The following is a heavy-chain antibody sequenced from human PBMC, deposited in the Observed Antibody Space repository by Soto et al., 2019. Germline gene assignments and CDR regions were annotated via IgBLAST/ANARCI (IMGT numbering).Heavy chain of an antibody. CDR1: GYTFSSNA. CDR3: ARATYTSGGSPTFAMDV. J-gene: IGHJ6*02. Sequence: QVHLVQSGAEVKESGASVRVSCKDSGYTFSSNAIHWVRQAPGQELEWMGWINGGNGYAKYSQHFQDRVTLTRDASASTTYMELSSLRSEDTAIFYCARATYTSGGSPTFAMDVWGQGTTFTVSS. D-gene: IGHD3-10*01. CDR2: INGGNGYA. V-gene: IGHV1-3*01.